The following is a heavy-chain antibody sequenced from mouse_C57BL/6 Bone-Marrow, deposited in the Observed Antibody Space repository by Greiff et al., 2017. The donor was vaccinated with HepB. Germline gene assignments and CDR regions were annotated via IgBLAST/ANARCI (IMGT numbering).Heavy chain of an antibody. J-gene: IGHJ2*01. Sequence: EVKLQQSGPELVKPGASVKISCKASGYTFTDYYMNWVKQSHGKSLEWIGDINPNNGGTSYNQKFKGKATLTVDKSSSTAYMELRSLTSEDSAVYYCASPFITTVVGDYWGQGTTLTVSS. V-gene: IGHV1-26*01. CDR1: GYTFTDYY. D-gene: IGHD1-1*01. CDR2: INPNNGGT. CDR3: ASPFITTVVGDY.